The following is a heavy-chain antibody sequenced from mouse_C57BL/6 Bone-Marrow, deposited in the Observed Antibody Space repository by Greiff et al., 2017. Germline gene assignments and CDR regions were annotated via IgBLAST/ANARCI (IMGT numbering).Heavy chain of an antibody. D-gene: IGHD2-2*01. V-gene: IGHV3-6*01. Sequence: EVQVVESGPGLVKPSQSLSLTCSVTGYSITSGFYWNWIRQFPGNKLEWMGYISYDGSNNYNPYLKNRISITRDTSKNQFFLKLNSVTTEDTATYYCARDKGGYGAMDYWGQGTSVTVSS. CDR1: GYSITSGFY. CDR3: ARDKGGYGAMDY. CDR2: ISYDGSN. J-gene: IGHJ4*01.